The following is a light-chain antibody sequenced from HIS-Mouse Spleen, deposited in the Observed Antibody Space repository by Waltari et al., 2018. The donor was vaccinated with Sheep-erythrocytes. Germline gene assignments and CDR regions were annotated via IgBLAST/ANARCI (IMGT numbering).Light chain of an antibody. CDR3: AAWDDSLNGPV. CDR2: SNN. Sequence: QSVLTQPPSASGTPGQRVTISCSGSSSHIRSNTVNWYQQLPGTAPKLIIYSNNQRPSGVPDRFSGSKSGTSASLAISGLQSEDEADYYCAAWDDSLNGPVFGGGTKLTVL. J-gene: IGLJ3*02. V-gene: IGLV1-44*01. CDR1: SSHIRSNT.